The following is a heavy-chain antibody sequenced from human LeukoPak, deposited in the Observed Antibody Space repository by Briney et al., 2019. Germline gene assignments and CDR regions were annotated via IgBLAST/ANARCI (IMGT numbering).Heavy chain of an antibody. CDR2: ISYSGST. J-gene: IGHJ4*02. D-gene: IGHD5-12*01. Sequence: SETLSLTCTVSGGSLSTYYWSWIRQSPGKGLEWIGYISYSGSTNYNPALKIRVTISVDTSKNQFSLKLRSVTAADTAVYYCASGRKYSATSDYWGQGTLVTVSS. CDR1: GGSLSTYY. CDR3: ASGRKYSATSDY. V-gene: IGHV4-59*01.